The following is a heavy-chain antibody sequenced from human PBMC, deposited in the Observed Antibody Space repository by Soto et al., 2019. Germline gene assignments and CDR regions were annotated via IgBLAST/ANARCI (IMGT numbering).Heavy chain of an antibody. V-gene: IGHV1-2*04. CDR3: AREGHYYDSSGYYYPHYYYYYGMDV. Sequence: ASVKVSCKASGYTFTGYYMHWVRQAPGQGLEWMGWINPNSGGTNYAQKFQGWVTMTRDTSISTAYMELSRLRSDDTAVYYCAREGHYYDSSGYYYPHYYYYYGMDVWGQGTTVTVSS. J-gene: IGHJ6*02. CDR1: GYTFTGYY. CDR2: INPNSGGT. D-gene: IGHD3-22*01.